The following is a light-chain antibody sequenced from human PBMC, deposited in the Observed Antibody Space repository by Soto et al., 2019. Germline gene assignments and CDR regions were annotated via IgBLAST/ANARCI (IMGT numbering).Light chain of an antibody. CDR2: DAS. V-gene: IGKV3-11*01. CDR1: QSVSSF. J-gene: IGKJ1*01. Sequence: EIVLTQSPATLALSPGERSTLSCRASQSVSSFLAWYQQKHGQXPRXXIYDASNRATGIAARFSGSGSGTDLTITISSLEPEDFEVYYCQQRSNRPQTFGQGTKVDIK. CDR3: QQRSNRPQT.